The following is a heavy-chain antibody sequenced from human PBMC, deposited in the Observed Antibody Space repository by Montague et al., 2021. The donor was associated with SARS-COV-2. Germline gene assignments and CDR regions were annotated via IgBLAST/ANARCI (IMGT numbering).Heavy chain of an antibody. J-gene: IGHJ3*02. Sequence: CAISGDSVSRNNPAWNWIRQSPSRGHEWLGRTYYGSSWNTDYAVSVKSRITISPDTSKNQFSLHLNSVTPEDTAVYYCARGWNYAFDIWSQGTMVTVSS. CDR2: TYYGSSWNT. CDR1: GDSVSRNNPA. V-gene: IGHV6-1*01. CDR3: ARGWNYAFDI. D-gene: IGHD1-7*01.